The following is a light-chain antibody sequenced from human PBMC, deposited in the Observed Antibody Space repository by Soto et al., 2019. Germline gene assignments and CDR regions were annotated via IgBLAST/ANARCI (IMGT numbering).Light chain of an antibody. V-gene: IGLV2-14*03. CDR1: SSDVGAYNY. Sequence: QSVLTQPASVSGSPGQSITISCAGTSSDVGAYNYVSWYQHHPGKAPKLMIYDVNNRPSGDSNRFSGSKSGNTASLTISGLQAEDEAEYYCSSLTRGATYVFGSGTKVTVL. CDR2: DVN. CDR3: SSLTRGATYV. J-gene: IGLJ1*01.